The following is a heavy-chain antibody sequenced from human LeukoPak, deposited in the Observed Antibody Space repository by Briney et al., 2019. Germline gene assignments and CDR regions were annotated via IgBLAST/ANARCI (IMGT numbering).Heavy chain of an antibody. CDR2: VSPSDSDT. J-gene: IGHJ4*02. Sequence: GESLKISCKGSGYSFTSYWIGWVRQMPGKGLEWMGIVSPSDSDTRYSPSFQGQVTISADKSITTAYLQWSSLKASDTATYYCVRQPRVHTPDFWGQGTLVTVSS. D-gene: IGHD1-1*01. V-gene: IGHV5-51*01. CDR1: GYSFTSYW. CDR3: VRQPRVHTPDF.